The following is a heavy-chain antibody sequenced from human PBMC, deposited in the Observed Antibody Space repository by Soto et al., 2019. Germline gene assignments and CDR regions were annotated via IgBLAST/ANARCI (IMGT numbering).Heavy chain of an antibody. Sequence: PGESLTISCKGSGYRFTSYWIGWVRQMPGKGLEWMGIIYPGDSDTRYSPSFQGQVTISADKSISTAYLQWSSLKASDTAMYYCARTSAAGKYYYDMDVWGQGTTVTVSS. CDR3: ARTSAAGKYYYDMDV. CDR2: IYPGDSDT. D-gene: IGHD6-13*01. J-gene: IGHJ6*02. V-gene: IGHV5-51*01. CDR1: GYRFTSYW.